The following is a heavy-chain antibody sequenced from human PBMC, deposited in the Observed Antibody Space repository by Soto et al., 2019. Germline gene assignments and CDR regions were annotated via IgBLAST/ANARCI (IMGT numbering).Heavy chain of an antibody. D-gene: IGHD2-8*01. V-gene: IGHV1-69*01. CDR2: IIPIFGTA. CDR1: GGTFSSYA. CDR3: ARAGYCTNGVCYTEDGDYDY. Sequence: QVQLVQSGAEVKKPGSSVKVSCKASGGTFSSYAISWVRQAPGQGLEWMGGIIPIFGTANYAQKFPGRVTITADESTSTAYMELRSLRYEDTAVYYCARAGYCTNGVCYTEDGDYDYWGKGALVTVSS. J-gene: IGHJ4*02.